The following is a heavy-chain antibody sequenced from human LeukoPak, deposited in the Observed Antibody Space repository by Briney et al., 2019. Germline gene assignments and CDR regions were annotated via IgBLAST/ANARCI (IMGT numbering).Heavy chain of an antibody. J-gene: IGHJ5*02. CDR1: GYTFTSYG. Sequence: ASVKVSCKASGYTFTSYGISWVRQAPGQGLEWMGWISAYNGNTNYAQKLQGRVTMTRDTSISTAYMELSRLRSDDTAVYYCARGRGYCTNGVCSKTHNWFDPWGQGTLVTVSS. CDR2: ISAYNGNT. V-gene: IGHV1-18*01. CDR3: ARGRGYCTNGVCSKTHNWFDP. D-gene: IGHD2-8*01.